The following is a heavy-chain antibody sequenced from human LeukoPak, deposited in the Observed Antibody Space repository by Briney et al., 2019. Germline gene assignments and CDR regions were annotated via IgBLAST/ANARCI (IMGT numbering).Heavy chain of an antibody. D-gene: IGHD3-16*02. V-gene: IGHV1-3*01. J-gene: IGHJ4*02. CDR1: GYTFTSYA. CDR2: INAGNGNT. CDR3: ARESPDDYVWGSYRYPLDY. Sequence: ASVKVSCKASGYTFTSYAMHWVRQAPGQGLEWMGWINAGNGNTKYSQKFQGRVTITRDTSASTAYMELSSLRSEDTAVYYCARESPDDYVWGSYRYPLDYWGQGTLVTVSS.